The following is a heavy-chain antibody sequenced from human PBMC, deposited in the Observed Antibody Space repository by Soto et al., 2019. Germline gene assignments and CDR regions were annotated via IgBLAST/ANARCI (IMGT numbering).Heavy chain of an antibody. CDR1: GGTFSIYA. CDR3: ASAYCSSTSCHRKPDYYYYGMDV. J-gene: IGHJ6*02. Sequence: GASVKVSCKASGGTFSIYAITWVRQAPGQGLEWMGGIIPIFGTANYAQKFQGRVTITADESTSTAYMELSSLRSEDTAVYYCASAYCSSTSCHRKPDYYYYGMDVWGQGTTVTVSS. CDR2: IIPIFGTA. V-gene: IGHV1-69*13. D-gene: IGHD2-2*01.